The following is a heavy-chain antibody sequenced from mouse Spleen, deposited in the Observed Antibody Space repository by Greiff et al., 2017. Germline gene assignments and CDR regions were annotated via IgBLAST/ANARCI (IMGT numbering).Heavy chain of an antibody. CDR2: ISSGGSYT. J-gene: IGHJ3*01. V-gene: IGHV5-9-1*01. CDR1: GFTFSSYA. Sequence: EVKLVESGGGLVKPGGSLKLSCAASGFTFSSYAMSWVRQTPEKRLEWVATISSGGSYTYYPDSVKGRFTISRDNAKNTLYLQMSSLRSEDTAMYYCARLEDYDVSWFAYWGQGTLVTVSA. CDR3: ARLEDYDVSWFAY. D-gene: IGHD2-4*01.